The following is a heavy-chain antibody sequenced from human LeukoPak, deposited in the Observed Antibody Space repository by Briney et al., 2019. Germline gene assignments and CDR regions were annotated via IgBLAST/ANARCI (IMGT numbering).Heavy chain of an antibody. CDR3: ARGITGTTGYYFDY. V-gene: IGHV1-69*13. CDR1: GGTFSSYA. Sequence: SVKVSCKASGGTFSSYAISWVRQAPGQGLEWMGGIIPIFGTASYAQKFQGRVTITADEPTSTAYMELSSLRSEDTAVYYCARGITGTTGYYFDYWGQGTLVAVSS. CDR2: IIPIFGTA. D-gene: IGHD1-7*01. J-gene: IGHJ4*02.